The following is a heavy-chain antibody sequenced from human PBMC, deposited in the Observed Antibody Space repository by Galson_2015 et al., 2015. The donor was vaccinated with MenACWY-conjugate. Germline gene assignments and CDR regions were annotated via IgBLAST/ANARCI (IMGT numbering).Heavy chain of an antibody. J-gene: IGHJ4*02. CDR2: ISEDGNNK. D-gene: IGHD3-3*01. CDR1: GFTFSSYV. CDR3: AREGNDYDFWNTYYYYFDY. V-gene: IGHV3-30-3*01. Sequence: SLRLSCAASGFTFSSYVMHWVRQAPGKGLEWVAVISEDGNNKNYADSVKGRFTISRDNSKNTLYLQMNTLRAEDTAVYYCAREGNDYDFWNTYYYYFDYWGQGTLVTVSS.